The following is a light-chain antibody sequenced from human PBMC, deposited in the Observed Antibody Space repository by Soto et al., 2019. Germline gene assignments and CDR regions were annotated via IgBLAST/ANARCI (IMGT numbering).Light chain of an antibody. CDR1: SSVVGGYNY. CDR2: DVS. CDR3: CSYAGSYFYV. Sequence: QSVLTQPRSVSGSPGHSVTISCTGTSSVVGGYNYVSWYQQHPGKAPKLMIYDVSKRPSGAPDRFSGSKSGNMASLTISGLQAEDEADYYCCSYAGSYFYVFGTGTKVTVL. V-gene: IGLV2-11*01. J-gene: IGLJ1*01.